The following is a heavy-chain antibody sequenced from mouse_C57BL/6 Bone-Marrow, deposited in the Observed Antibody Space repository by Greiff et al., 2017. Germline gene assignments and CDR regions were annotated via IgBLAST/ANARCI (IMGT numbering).Heavy chain of an antibody. D-gene: IGHD1-1*01. V-gene: IGHV1-85*01. Sequence: QVHVKQSGPELVKPGASVKLSCKASGYTFTSYDINWVKQRPGQGLEWIGWIYPRDGSTTYNEKFKGKANLTVDTSSSKAYMELHSLTSEDSAVYFCARLEFDGSSGDWYFDVWGTGTTVTVSS. J-gene: IGHJ1*03. CDR1: GYTFTSYD. CDR3: ARLEFDGSSGDWYFDV. CDR2: IYPRDGST.